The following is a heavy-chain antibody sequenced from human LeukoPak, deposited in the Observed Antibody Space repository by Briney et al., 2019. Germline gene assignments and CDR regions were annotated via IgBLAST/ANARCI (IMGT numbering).Heavy chain of an antibody. CDR3: ARGDIVVVPAATYNWFDP. V-gene: IGHV4-39*07. J-gene: IGHJ5*02. Sequence: SETLSLTCTVSGGSISSSSYYWGWIRQPPGKGLEWIGSIYYSGSTYYNPSLKSRVTISVDTSKNQFSLKLSSVTAEDTAVYYCARGDIVVVPAATYNWFDPWGQGTLVTVSS. CDR2: IYYSGST. CDR1: GGSISSSSYY. D-gene: IGHD2-2*01.